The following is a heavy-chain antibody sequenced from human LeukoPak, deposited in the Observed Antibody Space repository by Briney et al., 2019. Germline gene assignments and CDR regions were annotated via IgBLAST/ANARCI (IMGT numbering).Heavy chain of an antibody. Sequence: GGSLRLSCAASGFTFSSHWMSWVRQAPGKGLEWVANIKQDGSEKYYVDSVKGRFTISRDNAKNSLYLQMNSLRAEDTAVYYCARHYGDYYYFDYWGQGTLVTVSS. CDR2: IKQDGSEK. V-gene: IGHV3-7*01. J-gene: IGHJ4*02. CDR1: GFTFSSHW. CDR3: ARHYGDYYYFDY. D-gene: IGHD4-17*01.